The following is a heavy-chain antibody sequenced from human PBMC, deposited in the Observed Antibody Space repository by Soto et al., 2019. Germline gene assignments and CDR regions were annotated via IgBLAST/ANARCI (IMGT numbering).Heavy chain of an antibody. D-gene: IGHD3-10*01. CDR3: AKDRGRYGSGSYYNYYYYGMDV. Sequence: ASVKVSCKASGYTFTSYDINWVRQATGQGLEWMGWMNPNSGNTGYAQKFQGRVTMTRNTSISTAYMELSSLRSEDTAVYYCAKDRGRYGSGSYYNYYYYGMDVWGQGTTVTVSS. CDR2: MNPNSGNT. J-gene: IGHJ6*02. V-gene: IGHV1-8*01. CDR1: GYTFTSYD.